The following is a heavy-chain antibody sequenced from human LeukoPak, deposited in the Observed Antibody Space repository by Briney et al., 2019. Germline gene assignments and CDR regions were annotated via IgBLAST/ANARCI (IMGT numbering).Heavy chain of an antibody. V-gene: IGHV3-64D*06. Sequence: GGSLRLSCSVSGFTFSISVMHWVRQAPGKGLEYVSAISSNGDNTYYADSVKGRFTISRDNSKNTLYLQMSSLRADDTAVYYCVRGTGYWGQGTLVTVSS. CDR3: VRGTGY. CDR2: ISSNGDNT. CDR1: GFTFSISV. J-gene: IGHJ4*02.